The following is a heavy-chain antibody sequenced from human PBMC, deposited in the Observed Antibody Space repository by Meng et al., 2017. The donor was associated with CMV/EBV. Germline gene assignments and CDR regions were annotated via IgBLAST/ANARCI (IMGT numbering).Heavy chain of an antibody. CDR1: GDSVSSNSVV. Sequence: TLSLTCAISGDSVSSNSVVWNWIRQSPSRGLEWLGRTYYRSKWYNDYAVSVKSRITINPDTSKNQFSLQLNSVTPEDTAVYYCARDPQLGPDAFDIWGQGTMVTVSS. CDR2: TYYRSKWYN. D-gene: IGHD3-10*01. J-gene: IGHJ3*02. V-gene: IGHV6-1*01. CDR3: ARDPQLGPDAFDI.